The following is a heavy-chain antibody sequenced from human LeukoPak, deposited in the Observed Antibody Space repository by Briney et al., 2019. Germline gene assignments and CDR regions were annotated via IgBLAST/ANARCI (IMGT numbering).Heavy chain of an antibody. V-gene: IGHV4-34*01. CDR2: INHSGST. CDR3: ARIAARYSHYMVV. Sequence: SETLSLTCAVYGGSFSGYYWSWIRQPPGKGLEWIGEINHSGSTNYNPSLKSRVTISVDTSKNQFSLKLSSVTAADTAVYYCARIAARYSHYMVVWGKGTTVTVSS. J-gene: IGHJ6*03. D-gene: IGHD6-6*01. CDR1: GGSFSGYY.